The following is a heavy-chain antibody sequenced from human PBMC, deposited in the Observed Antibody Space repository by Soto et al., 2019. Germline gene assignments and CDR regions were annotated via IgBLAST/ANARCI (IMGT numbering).Heavy chain of an antibody. Sequence: GGFLRLSCAASGSTFSSYGMHWVRQAPGKGLEWVAVISYDGSNKYYADSVKGRFTISRDNSKNTLYLQMNSLRAEDTAVYYCAKVLGYCISTSCFWYYYYGMDVWGQGTTVTVS. J-gene: IGHJ6*02. V-gene: IGHV3-30*18. CDR3: AKVLGYCISTSCFWYYYYGMDV. D-gene: IGHD2-2*01. CDR2: ISYDGSNK. CDR1: GSTFSSYG.